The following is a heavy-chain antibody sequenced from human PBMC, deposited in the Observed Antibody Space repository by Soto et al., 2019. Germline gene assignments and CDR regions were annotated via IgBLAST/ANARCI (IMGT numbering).Heavy chain of an antibody. J-gene: IGHJ3*02. CDR1: GFTFSSYG. V-gene: IGHV3-30*18. CDR2: ISYDGSNK. CDR3: AKDRARHSGSYLDAFDI. Sequence: SGGGVVQPGRSLRLSCAASGFTFSSYGMHWVRQAPGKGLEWVAVISYDGSNKYYADSVKGRFTISRDNSKNTLYLQMNSLRAEDTAVYYCAKDRARHSGSYLDAFDIWGQGTMVTVSS. D-gene: IGHD1-26*01.